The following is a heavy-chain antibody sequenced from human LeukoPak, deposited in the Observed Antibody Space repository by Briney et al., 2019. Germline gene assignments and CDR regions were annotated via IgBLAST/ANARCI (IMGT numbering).Heavy chain of an antibody. CDR1: GFTFSSYA. D-gene: IGHD3-3*01. CDR2: ISSNGGST. Sequence: GGSLRLSCAASGFTFSSYAVHWVRQAPGKGLEYVSAISSNGGSTYYANSVKGRFTISRDNSKNTLYLQMGSLRAEDMAVYYCARVSQVWSGQYYYMDVWGKGTTVTVSS. J-gene: IGHJ6*03. CDR3: ARVSQVWSGQYYYMDV. V-gene: IGHV3-64*01.